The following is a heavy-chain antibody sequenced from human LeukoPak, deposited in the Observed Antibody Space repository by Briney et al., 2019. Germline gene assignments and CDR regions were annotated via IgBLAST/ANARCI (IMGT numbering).Heavy chain of an antibody. D-gene: IGHD4-17*01. CDR1: GGSISSYY. CDR2: MYDSGST. J-gene: IGHJ6*02. CDR3: ARDVVGDYGTYYYGMDV. V-gene: IGHV4-59*01. Sequence: SETLSLTCTVSGGSISSYYWSWIRQPPGKGLEWIGYMYDSGSTNYNPSLKSRVTISVDTSKNQFSLKLSSVTAADTAVYYCARDVVGDYGTYYYGMDVWGQGTTVTVSS.